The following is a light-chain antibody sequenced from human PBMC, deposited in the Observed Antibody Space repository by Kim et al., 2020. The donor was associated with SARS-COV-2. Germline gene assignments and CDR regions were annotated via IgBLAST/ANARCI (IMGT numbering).Light chain of an antibody. Sequence: ASVRSRVTRPCRDMQRISSILNWYQQKPEKDHQLLSYAASRLQSGVPSRLSGSGSGTDFTLPISSLQPEDFATYLGQKSYSTPRTFGQETK. CDR3: QKSYSTPRT. J-gene: IGKJ1*01. V-gene: IGKV1-39*01. CDR1: QRISSI. CDR2: AAS.